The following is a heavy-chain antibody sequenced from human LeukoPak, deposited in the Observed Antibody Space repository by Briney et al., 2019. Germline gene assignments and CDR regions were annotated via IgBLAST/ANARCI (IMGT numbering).Heavy chain of an antibody. V-gene: IGHV3-30*02. CDR3: AKLVPETLRITMIVGDH. Sequence: PGGSLRLSCAASGFTFSSYGMHWVRQAPGKGLEWVAFIRYDGSNKYYADSVKGRFTISRDNSKNTLYLQMNSLRAEDTVWYDWAKLVPETLRITMIVGDHWGQGTLLPVSS. J-gene: IGHJ4*02. CDR1: GFTFSSYG. CDR2: IRYDGSNK. D-gene: IGHD3-22*01.